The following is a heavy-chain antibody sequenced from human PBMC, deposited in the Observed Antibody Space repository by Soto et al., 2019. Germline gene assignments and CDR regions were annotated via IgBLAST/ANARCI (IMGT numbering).Heavy chain of an antibody. CDR1: GFTFSSYS. CDR2: ISSDSSTI. J-gene: IGHJ2*01. V-gene: IGHV3-48*02. D-gene: IGHD6-6*01. Sequence: EVQLVESGGGLVQPGGSLRLSCAASGFTFSSYSMNWLRQTPGKGLEWVSYISSDSSTIYYADSVKGRFTISRDNARNSLYVQMNGLRDEDTAVYYCARDARSPTWYFDLWGRGTPVTVSS. CDR3: ARDARSPTWYFDL.